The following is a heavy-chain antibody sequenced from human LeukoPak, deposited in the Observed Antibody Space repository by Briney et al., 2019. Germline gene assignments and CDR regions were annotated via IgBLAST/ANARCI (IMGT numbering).Heavy chain of an antibody. Sequence: GGSLRLSCAASGFTFSSYGMHWVRQAPGEGLEWVAFIRYDGSNKYYADSVKGRFTISSVNYKNTLYLQMNSLRAEDTAVYFCAKSGTIAALNGVDPCGQVTLVTVSS. D-gene: IGHD1-1*01. J-gene: IGHJ5*02. CDR1: GFTFSSYG. V-gene: IGHV3-30*02. CDR3: AKSGTIAALNGVDP. CDR2: IRYDGSNK.